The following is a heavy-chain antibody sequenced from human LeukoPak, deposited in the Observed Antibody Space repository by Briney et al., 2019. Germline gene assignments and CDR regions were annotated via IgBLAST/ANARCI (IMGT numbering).Heavy chain of an antibody. CDR2: IWYDGSSQ. Sequence: GRSLRLSCAASGFTFSTHGMHWVRQAPGKGLEWVAAIWYDGSSQYYADSVKGRFTISRDNAKNTLYMQMNSLRAEDTAVYYCARGDLIVAAGTRFHYWGRGTLVTVSS. J-gene: IGHJ1*01. V-gene: IGHV3-33*03. D-gene: IGHD6-13*01. CDR1: GFTFSTHG. CDR3: ARGDLIVAAGTRFHY.